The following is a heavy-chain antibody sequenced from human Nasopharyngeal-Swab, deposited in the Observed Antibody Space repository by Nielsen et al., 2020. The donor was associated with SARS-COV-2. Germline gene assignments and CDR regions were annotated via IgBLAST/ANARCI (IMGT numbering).Heavy chain of an antibody. CDR3: ARGFIVATIFHYYYYMDV. V-gene: IGHV1-24*01. CDR1: GYTLTELS. CDR2: FDPEDGET. D-gene: IGHD5-12*01. J-gene: IGHJ6*03. Sequence: ASVKVSCKVSGYTLTELSMHWVRQAPGKGLEWMGGFDPEDGETIYAQKFQGRVTMTRNTSISTAYMELSSLRSEDTAVYYCARGFIVATIFHYYYYMDVWGKGTTVTVSS.